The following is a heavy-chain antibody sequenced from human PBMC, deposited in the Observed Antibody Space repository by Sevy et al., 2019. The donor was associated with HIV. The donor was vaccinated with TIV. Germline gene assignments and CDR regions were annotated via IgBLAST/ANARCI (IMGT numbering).Heavy chain of an antibody. Sequence: ASVKVSCKASGGTFSSYAISWVRQAPGQGLEWMGGIIPIFGTANYAQKFQGRVTITAHESTRTAYIDLRSLRSEDTAVYYCARDPTGSNDYGGNSLLGAWFDPWGQGTWSPSPQ. CDR2: IIPIFGTA. J-gene: IGHJ5*02. V-gene: IGHV1-69*13. D-gene: IGHD4-17*01. CDR3: ARDPTGSNDYGGNSLLGAWFDP. CDR1: GGTFSSYA.